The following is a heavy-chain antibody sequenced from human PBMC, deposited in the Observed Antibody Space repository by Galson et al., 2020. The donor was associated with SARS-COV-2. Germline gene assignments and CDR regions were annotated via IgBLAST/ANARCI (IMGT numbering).Heavy chain of an antibody. V-gene: IGHV3-48*02. Sequence: TGGSLRLSCAASGFTFSSYSMNWVRQAPGKGLEWVSYITRGSDTKYYADPVKGRFTVSRDNAKNSVYLHMNNLRDEDTAVYYCATEAHDYWVHGTLVTVSS. J-gene: IGHJ4*01. CDR1: GFTFSSYS. CDR2: ITRGSDTK. CDR3: ATEAHDY.